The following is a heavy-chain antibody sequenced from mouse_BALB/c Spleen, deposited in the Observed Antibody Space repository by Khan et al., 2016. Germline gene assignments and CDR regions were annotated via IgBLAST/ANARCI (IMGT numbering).Heavy chain of an antibody. V-gene: IGHV5-4*02. Sequence: EVELVESGGGLVKPGGSPKLSCAASGFTFSDYYMYWVRQTPEKRLEWVATISDGGSYTYYPDSVKGRFTISRDNAKNNLYLQMSSLKSEDTAMSYCAREGLRRGFAYWGQGTLVTVSA. CDR2: ISDGGSYT. CDR3: AREGLRRGFAY. D-gene: IGHD2-4*01. J-gene: IGHJ3*01. CDR1: GFTFSDYY.